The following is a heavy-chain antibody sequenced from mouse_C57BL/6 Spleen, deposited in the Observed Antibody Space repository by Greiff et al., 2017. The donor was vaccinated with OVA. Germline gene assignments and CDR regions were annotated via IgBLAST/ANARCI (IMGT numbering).Heavy chain of an antibody. J-gene: IGHJ4*01. CDR1: GYSFTGYF. D-gene: IGHD2-5*01. CDR2: INPYNGDT. Sequence: EVQLQQSGPELVKPGDSVKISCKASGYSFTGYFMNWVMQSHGKSLEWIGRINPYNGDTFYNQKFKGKATLTVDKSSSTAHMELRSLTSEDSAVYYCARDYSNYYAMDYWGQGTSVTVSS. V-gene: IGHV1-20*01. CDR3: ARDYSNYYAMDY.